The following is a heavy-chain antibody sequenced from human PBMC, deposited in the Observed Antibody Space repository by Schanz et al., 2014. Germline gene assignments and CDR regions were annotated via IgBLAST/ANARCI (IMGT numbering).Heavy chain of an antibody. Sequence: QVQLVQSGAEVKKPGSSVKVSCKASRSTFSSYTISWVRQARGQGLEWVGRIVPIAGITNYAQRFQGRVTITADKSSDTAYMELSSLRSEDTAVYYCAREVGLYDRGWFDPWGQGTLVNVSS. CDR2: IVPIAGIT. D-gene: IGHD3-22*01. J-gene: IGHJ5*02. CDR3: AREVGLYDRGWFDP. CDR1: RSTFSSYT. V-gene: IGHV1-69*08.